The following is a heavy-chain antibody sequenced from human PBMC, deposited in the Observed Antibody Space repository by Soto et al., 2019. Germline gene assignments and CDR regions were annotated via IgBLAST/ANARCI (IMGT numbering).Heavy chain of an antibody. D-gene: IGHD6-6*01. CDR3: ARVQSGSSSSYYYYGLDV. CDR1: GFSFSDYY. CDR2: ISSTSGHT. J-gene: IGHJ6*02. V-gene: IGHV3-11*06. Sequence: GGSLRLSCAASGFSFSDYYMSWIRQAPGKGLEWVSYISSTSGHTNYADSVKGRFTISRDNAKNSLYLQMNSLRAEDTAVYYCARVQSGSSSSYYYYGLDVWGQGTTVTVSS.